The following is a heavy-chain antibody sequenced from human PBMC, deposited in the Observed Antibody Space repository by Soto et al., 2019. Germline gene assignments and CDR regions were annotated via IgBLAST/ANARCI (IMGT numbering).Heavy chain of an antibody. CDR3: SREQSDDNYFGP. J-gene: IGHJ5*01. D-gene: IGHD6-19*01. Sequence: LSLTCTVSGAALSSGGYFYTWVRQPPGKGLEWLGYINYSGGTKYNPSLKSRVTISLDKSKSQFSLRLVSVTAADTAVYYCSREQSDDNYFGPGGQGTLVPVSS. V-gene: IGHV4-61*08. CDR2: INYSGGT. CDR1: GAALSSGGYF.